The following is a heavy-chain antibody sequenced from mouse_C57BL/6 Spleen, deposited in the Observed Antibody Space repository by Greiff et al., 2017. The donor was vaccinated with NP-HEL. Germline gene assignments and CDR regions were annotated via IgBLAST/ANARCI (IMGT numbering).Heavy chain of an antibody. Sequence: QVQLQQPGAELVRPGSSVKLSCKASGYTFTSYWMHWVKQRPIQGLEWIGNIDPSDSETHYNQKFKDKATLTVDKSSSTAYMQLSSLTSEDSAVYYCARDDDYYYFDYWGQGTTLTVSS. V-gene: IGHV1-52*01. CDR1: GYTFTSYW. CDR3: ARDDDYYYFDY. CDR2: IDPSDSET. J-gene: IGHJ2*01. D-gene: IGHD2-4*01.